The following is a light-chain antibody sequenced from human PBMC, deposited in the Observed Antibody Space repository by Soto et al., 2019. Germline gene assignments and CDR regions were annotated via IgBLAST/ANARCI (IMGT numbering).Light chain of an antibody. CDR3: SSYTSSSTLVYV. CDR1: SRDVGSYDY. Sequence: QSALTQPPSASGSPGQSVTISCTGTSRDVGSYDYVSWYQQHPGKAPKLMIYEVSQRPSGVPDRFSGSKSDNTASLTVSGLQAEDEADYYCSSYTSSSTLVYVFGTGTKLTVL. V-gene: IGLV2-8*01. CDR2: EVS. J-gene: IGLJ1*01.